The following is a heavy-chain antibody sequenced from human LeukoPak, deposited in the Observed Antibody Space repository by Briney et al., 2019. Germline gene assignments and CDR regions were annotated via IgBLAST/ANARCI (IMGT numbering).Heavy chain of an antibody. V-gene: IGHV3-15*01. CDR3: TTRTWAAGFDI. Sequence: GGSLRLSCAASGFTFRNAWMNWVRQAPGKGLEWLGRIKSKVDGGTADYAAPVKGRITISRDDSKNTLYLQINSLRSDDTALYYCTTRTWAAGFDIWGQGTMLTASS. CDR1: GFTFRNAW. J-gene: IGHJ3*02. CDR2: IKSKVDGGTA. D-gene: IGHD2-15*01.